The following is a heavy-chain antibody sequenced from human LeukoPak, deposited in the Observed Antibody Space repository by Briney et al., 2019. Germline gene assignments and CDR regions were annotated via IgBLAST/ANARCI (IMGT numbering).Heavy chain of an antibody. V-gene: IGHV3-23*01. CDR3: AKDQAAAGTGFDFDY. D-gene: IGHD6-13*01. CDR1: GFTFSSYA. J-gene: IGHJ4*02. Sequence: GGSLTLSCAASGFTFSSYAMSWVRQAPGKGLEWVSAISGSGGSTYYADSVKGRFTISRDNSNNKLYLQMNSLRAEDTAVYHCAKDQAAAGTGFDFDYWGQGTLVTVSS. CDR2: ISGSGGST.